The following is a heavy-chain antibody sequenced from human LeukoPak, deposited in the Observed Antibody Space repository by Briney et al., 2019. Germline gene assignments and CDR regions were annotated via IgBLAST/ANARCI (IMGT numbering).Heavy chain of an antibody. Sequence: PGGSLRLSCAASGFTFSSYAMSWVRQAPGKGLEWVSAISGSGGSTYYADSVKGRFTISRDNSKNTLYLQMNSLRAEDTAVYYCAKERITVVTAQADFDYWGQGTLVTVSS. CDR2: ISGSGGST. D-gene: IGHD4-23*01. CDR3: AKERITVVTAQADFDY. CDR1: GFTFSSYA. J-gene: IGHJ4*02. V-gene: IGHV3-23*01.